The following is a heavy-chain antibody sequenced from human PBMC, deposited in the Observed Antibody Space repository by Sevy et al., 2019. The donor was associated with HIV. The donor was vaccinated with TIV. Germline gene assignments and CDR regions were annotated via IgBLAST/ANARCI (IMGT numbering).Heavy chain of an antibody. Sequence: GGSLRLSCAASGFTVSSNYMSWVRQAPGKGLEWVSVIYSGGSTYYADSVKGRFTISRDNSKNTLYLQMNSLRAEDTAVYYCARGTVEHGDYYYYYGMDVWGQGTTVTVSS. CDR3: ARGTVEHGDYYYYYGMDV. V-gene: IGHV3-53*01. CDR1: GFTVSSNY. D-gene: IGHD4-17*01. J-gene: IGHJ6*02. CDR2: IYSGGST.